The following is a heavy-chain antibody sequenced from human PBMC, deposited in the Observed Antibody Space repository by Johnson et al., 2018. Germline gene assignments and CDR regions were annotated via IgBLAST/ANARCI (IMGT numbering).Heavy chain of an antibody. CDR1: GFTFSSYW. CDR2: INSDGSST. J-gene: IGHJ6*03. V-gene: IGHV3-74*01. CDR3: ARAGSSWPFYYYYMDV. D-gene: IGHD6-13*01. Sequence: EVQLLESGGGLVQPGGSLRLSCAASGFTFSSYWMHWVRQAPGKGLVWVSRINSDGSSTSYADCVKGRFTISRDNAKNTLYLQMNSLRAEDTAVYYCARAGSSWPFYYYYMDVWGKGTTVTVSS.